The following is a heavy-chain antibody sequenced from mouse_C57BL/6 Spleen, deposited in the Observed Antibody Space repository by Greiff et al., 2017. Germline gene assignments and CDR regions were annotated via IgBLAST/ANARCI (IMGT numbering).Heavy chain of an antibody. D-gene: IGHD1-2*01. Sequence: QVKLQESGAELVKPGASVKMSCKASGYTFTSYWITWVKQRPGQGLEWIGDIYPGSGSTNYNEKFKSKATLTVDTSSSTAYMQLSSLTSEDSAVYYCARGAATADYWGQGTSVTVSS. CDR3: ARGAATADY. CDR2: IYPGSGST. V-gene: IGHV1-55*01. CDR1: GYTFTSYW. J-gene: IGHJ4*01.